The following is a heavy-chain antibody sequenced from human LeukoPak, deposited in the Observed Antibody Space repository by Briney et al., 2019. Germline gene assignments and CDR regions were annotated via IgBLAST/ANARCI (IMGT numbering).Heavy chain of an antibody. D-gene: IGHD3-16*01. V-gene: IGHV3-53*01. CDR2: IYSGGYT. J-gene: IGHJ4*02. CDR3: AKERGISYTYEFDY. CDR1: GFTVSSNY. Sequence: GGSLRLSCAASGFTVSSNYISWVRQAPGRGLEWVSVIYSGGYTYYTDSVQGRFTISRDNSRNTLYLQMSSLRAEDTAIYYCAKERGISYTYEFDYWGQGALVTVSS.